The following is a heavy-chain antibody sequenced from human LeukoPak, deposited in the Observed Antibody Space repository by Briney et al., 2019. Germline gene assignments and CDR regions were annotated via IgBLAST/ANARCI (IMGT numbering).Heavy chain of an antibody. CDR1: GYTFTAYY. V-gene: IGHV1-2*02. Sequence: GASVKVSCKASGYTFTAYYIHWVRQAPDQGLEWMGWINPYSAATKYAQKFQDRVTMTRDTSVSTAYMDLSSPRSGDTAVYYCARGSYGSGSYPSDVWGQGTTVTVSS. CDR2: INPYSAAT. J-gene: IGHJ6*02. CDR3: ARGSYGSGSYPSDV. D-gene: IGHD3-10*01.